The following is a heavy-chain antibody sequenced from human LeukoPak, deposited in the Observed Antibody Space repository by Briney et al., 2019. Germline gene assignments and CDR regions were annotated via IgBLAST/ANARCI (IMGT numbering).Heavy chain of an antibody. CDR3: ARDYCGGDCPNDY. J-gene: IGHJ4*02. CDR1: GFTFSSYW. V-gene: IGHV3-7*03. CDR2: IKQDGSEK. Sequence: PGGSLRLSCAASGFTFSSYWMGWVRQAPGKGLEWVANIKQDGSEKYYVDSVKGRFTISRDNAKNSLYLQMNSLRAEDTAVYYCARDYCGGDCPNDYWGQGTLVTVSS. D-gene: IGHD2-21*02.